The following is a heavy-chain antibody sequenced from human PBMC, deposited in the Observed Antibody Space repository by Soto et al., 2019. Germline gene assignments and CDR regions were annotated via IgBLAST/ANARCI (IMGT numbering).Heavy chain of an antibody. Sequence: PGGSLSLSLAGSGCTFKCYAMSWVRQALWRGLDWVFVIIGSGVSTYYADSVVGRFTISRDNTNSTLFLQMNSLRAERTAVYFCAKGPRQLIVYFAYWGQGTQVTVSS. J-gene: IGHJ4*02. V-gene: IGHV3-23*01. CDR3: AKGPRQLIVYFAY. CDR2: IIGSGVST. CDR1: GCTFKCYA. D-gene: IGHD3-22*01.